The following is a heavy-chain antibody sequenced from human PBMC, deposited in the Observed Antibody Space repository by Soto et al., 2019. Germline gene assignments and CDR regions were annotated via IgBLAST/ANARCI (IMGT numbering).Heavy chain of an antibody. CDR2: IWYDGSNK. CDR1: GFTPRKDG. V-gene: IGHV3-33*01. D-gene: IGHD5-12*01. CDR3: ARDPHYSAYTFGYFDY. J-gene: IGHJ4*02. Sequence: GGARRLPCSGSGFTPRKDGKHGGRPPPGNVLDLVAVIWYDGSNKYYADSVKGRFTISRDNSKNTLYLQMNSLRAEDTAVYFCARDPHYSAYTFGYFDYWGQGALVTVSS.